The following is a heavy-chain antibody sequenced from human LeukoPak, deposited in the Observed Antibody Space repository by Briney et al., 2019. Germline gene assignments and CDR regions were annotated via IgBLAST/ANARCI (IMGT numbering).Heavy chain of an antibody. D-gene: IGHD5-24*01. CDR1: GGSISSYY. CDR2: IYYSGST. J-gene: IGHJ5*02. Sequence: SETLSLTCTVSGGSISSYYWSWIRQPPGKGLEWIGYIYYSGSTNYNPSLKSRVTISVDTSKNQFSLKLSSVTAADTAVYYCARHAEMATEWDWFDPWGQGTLVTVSS. V-gene: IGHV4-59*08. CDR3: ARHAEMATEWDWFDP.